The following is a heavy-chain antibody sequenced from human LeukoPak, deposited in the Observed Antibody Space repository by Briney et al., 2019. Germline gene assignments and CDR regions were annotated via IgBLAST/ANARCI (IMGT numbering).Heavy chain of an antibody. D-gene: IGHD3-10*01. J-gene: IGHJ4*02. V-gene: IGHV4-39*07. CDR1: GGSFSNYY. CDR3: ARDRYGALDY. Sequence: SETLSLTCAVYGGSFSNYYWGWIRQPPGKGLEWIGSIYYSGSTYYNPSLKSRVTVSVDTSKNQFSLKLSSVTAADTAVYYCARDRYGALDYWGQGTLVTVSS. CDR2: IYYSGST.